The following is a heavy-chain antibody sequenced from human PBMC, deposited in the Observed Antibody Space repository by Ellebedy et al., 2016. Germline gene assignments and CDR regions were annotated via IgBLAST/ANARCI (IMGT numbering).Heavy chain of an antibody. D-gene: IGHD3-10*01. CDR2: ISRDSGTTI. CDR1: GFTFSDHY. J-gene: IGHJ6*02. V-gene: IGHV3-11*01. Sequence: GESLKISCAASGFTFSDHYLSWIRQDPGKGLEWVSYISRDSGTTIYYADSVKGRFTISRDNAKNSVYLQMNSLRAEETAVYYCARGHYGMDVWGQGTTVTVSS. CDR3: ARGHYGMDV.